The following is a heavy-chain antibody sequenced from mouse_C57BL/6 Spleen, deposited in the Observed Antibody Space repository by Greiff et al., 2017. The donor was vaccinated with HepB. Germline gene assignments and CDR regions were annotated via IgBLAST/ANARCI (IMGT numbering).Heavy chain of an antibody. D-gene: IGHD1-1*01. J-gene: IGHJ2*01. CDR2: IHPNSGST. V-gene: IGHV1-64*01. CDR1: GYTFTSYW. CDR3: ARYPVVARGYFDY. Sequence: VQLQQPGAELVKPGASVKLSCKASGYTFTSYWMHWVKQRPGQGLEWIGMIHPNSGSTNYNEKFKSKATLTVDKSSSTAYMQLSSLTSEDSAVYYCARYPVVARGYFDYWGQGTTLTVSS.